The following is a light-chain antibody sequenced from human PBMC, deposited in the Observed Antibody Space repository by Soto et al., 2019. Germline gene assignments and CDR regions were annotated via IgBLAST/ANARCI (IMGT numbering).Light chain of an antibody. J-gene: IGLJ2*01. CDR1: SSNIGKNY. CDR2: DTN. CDR3: RTWDTSLSAVV. V-gene: IGLV1-51*01. Sequence: QSVLTQPPSVSAAPGQKVTISCSGASSNIGKNYVSWYQQLPGAAPKLVIFDTNKRPSGIPDRFSGSKSGTSAALDITALQTGDEADYYCRTWDTSLSAVVFGGGTKLTVL.